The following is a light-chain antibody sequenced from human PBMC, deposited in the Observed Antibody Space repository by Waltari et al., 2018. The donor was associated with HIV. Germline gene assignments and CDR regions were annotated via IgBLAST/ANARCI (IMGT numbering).Light chain of an antibody. CDR3: SSYGGSSNWL. CDR1: GPNIGAPYD. Sequence: SVLTQPPSVSGAPGPRVTIPCSESGPNIGAPYDLHWYQHLPGTAPKLLIYGNSNRPSGVPDRFSGSKSANTASLTISGLQAEDEADYFCSSYGGSSNWLFGGGTKLTVL. V-gene: IGLV1-40*01. J-gene: IGLJ3*02. CDR2: GNS.